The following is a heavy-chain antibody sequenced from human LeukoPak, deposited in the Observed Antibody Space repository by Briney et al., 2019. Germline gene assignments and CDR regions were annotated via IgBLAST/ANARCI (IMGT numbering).Heavy chain of an antibody. Sequence: GGSLGLSCAASGFTFRNYVIHWVRQAPGKGLEWVAVIWYDGSNKYYADSVKGRFTISRDNSKNTLYLQMNSLRAEDTAVYYCARENTAMAFDYWGQGTLVTVSS. CDR1: GFTFRNYV. CDR2: IWYDGSNK. D-gene: IGHD5-18*01. V-gene: IGHV3-33*08. CDR3: ARENTAMAFDY. J-gene: IGHJ4*02.